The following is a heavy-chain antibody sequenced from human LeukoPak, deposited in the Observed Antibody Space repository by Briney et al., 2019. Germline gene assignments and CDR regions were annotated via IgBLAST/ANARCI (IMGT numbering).Heavy chain of an antibody. Sequence: KPSETLSLTCAVYGGSFSGYYWSWIRQHPGKGLEWIGYIYYSGSTYYNPSLKSRVTISVDTSKNQFSLKLSSVTAADTAVYYCARGRVLLDYWGQGTLVTVSS. J-gene: IGHJ4*02. CDR3: ARGRVLLDY. D-gene: IGHD3-10*01. CDR1: GGSFSGYY. V-gene: IGHV4-31*11. CDR2: IYYSGST.